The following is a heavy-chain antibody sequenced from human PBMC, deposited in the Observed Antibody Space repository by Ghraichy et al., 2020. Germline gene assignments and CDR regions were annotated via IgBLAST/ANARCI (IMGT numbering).Heavy chain of an antibody. D-gene: IGHD1-14*01. V-gene: IGHV3-74*01. CDR2: INSDGSRI. CDR1: AFTFSGYW. J-gene: IGHJ2*01. CDR3: ARSNADWYFDL. Sequence: GESLNISCAASAFTFSGYWMHWVRRAPGKGLWWVSRINSDGSRIAYADSVRGRFTISRDNAKNTLYLQMNSLRAEDTAVYYCARSNADWYFDLWGRGTLVTVSS.